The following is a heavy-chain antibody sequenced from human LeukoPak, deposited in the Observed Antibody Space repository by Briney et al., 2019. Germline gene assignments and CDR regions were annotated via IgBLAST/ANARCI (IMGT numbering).Heavy chain of an antibody. CDR3: VGTSSRALLLWFGEFNY. J-gene: IGHJ4*02. Sequence: GGSLRLSCAASGFTFSSYWMSWVRQAPGKGLEWVANIKRDGSEKYYVDSVKGRFTISRDNAKNSLYLQMNSLRAEDTAVYYCVGTSSRALLLWFGEFNYWGQGTLVTVSS. V-gene: IGHV3-7*01. D-gene: IGHD3-10*01. CDR1: GFTFSSYW. CDR2: IKRDGSEK.